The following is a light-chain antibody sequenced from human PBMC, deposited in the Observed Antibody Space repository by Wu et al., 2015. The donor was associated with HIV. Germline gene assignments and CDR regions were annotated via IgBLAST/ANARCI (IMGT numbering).Light chain of an antibody. CDR1: QSVSNN. V-gene: IGKV3-15*01. CDR2: GAS. CDR3: HQSGSSPLT. Sequence: EIVMTQSPATLSVSPGERATLSCRASQSVSNNLAWYQQIPGQPPRLLIYGASTRATGVPARFSGSGSGTEFTLTISSLQSEDFAVYFCHQSGSSPLTFGQGTRVEIK. J-gene: IGKJ1*01.